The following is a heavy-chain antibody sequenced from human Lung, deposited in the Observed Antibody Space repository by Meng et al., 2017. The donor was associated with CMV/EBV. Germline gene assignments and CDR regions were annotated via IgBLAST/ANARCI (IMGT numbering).Heavy chain of an antibody. D-gene: IGHD3-16*01. J-gene: IGHJ4*02. V-gene: IGHV3-53*01. CDR1: GFTVSSNY. CDR2: IYGGTGT. CDR3: ARAGAFPQYFDY. Sequence: GGSLRLXCAVSGFTVSSNYMNWVRQAPGKGLEWVSIIYGGTGTCYADSVKGRFSISRDNSKNTVYLQMDSLSPEDTAVYYCARAGAFPQYFDYWGQGALVTVSS.